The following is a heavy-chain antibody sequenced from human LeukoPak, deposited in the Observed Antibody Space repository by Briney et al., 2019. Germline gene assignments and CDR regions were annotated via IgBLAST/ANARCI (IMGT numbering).Heavy chain of an antibody. Sequence: ASVKVSCKASGYTFTGYYMHWVRQAPGQGLEWMGWINPNSGGTNYAQKFQGRVTMTRDTSISTAYMELSRLRSDDTAVYYCASSLINGGSWNFDYWGQGTLVTVSS. V-gene: IGHV1-2*02. CDR1: GYTFTGYY. D-gene: IGHD2-15*01. CDR2: INPNSGGT. J-gene: IGHJ4*02. CDR3: ASSLINGGSWNFDY.